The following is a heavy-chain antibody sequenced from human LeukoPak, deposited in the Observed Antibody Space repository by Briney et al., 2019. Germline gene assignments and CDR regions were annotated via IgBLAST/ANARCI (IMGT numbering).Heavy chain of an antibody. Sequence: PSETLSLTCTVSGGSISSYYWSWIRQPAGKGLEWIGRIYTSGSTNYNPSLKSRVTTSVDTSKNQFSLKLSSVTAADTAVYYCASGLVTIFGVVTLGYDYWGQGTLVTVSS. CDR3: ASGLVTIFGVVTLGYDY. CDR2: IYTSGST. CDR1: GGSISSYY. D-gene: IGHD3-3*01. V-gene: IGHV4-4*07. J-gene: IGHJ4*02.